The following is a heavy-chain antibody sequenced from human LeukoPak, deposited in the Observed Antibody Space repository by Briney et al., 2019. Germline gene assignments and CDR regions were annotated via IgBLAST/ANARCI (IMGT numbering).Heavy chain of an antibody. CDR3: ARGNREITIFGVVIGYYYMDV. Sequence: SETLSLTCTVSGGSISSYYWSWLRQPPGKGLEWIGYIYYSGSTNYNPSLKSRVTISVDTSKNQFSLKLSSVTAADTAVYYCARGNREITIFGVVIGYYYMDVWGKGTTVTVSS. CDR2: IYYSGST. J-gene: IGHJ6*03. V-gene: IGHV4-59*01. D-gene: IGHD3-3*01. CDR1: GGSISSYY.